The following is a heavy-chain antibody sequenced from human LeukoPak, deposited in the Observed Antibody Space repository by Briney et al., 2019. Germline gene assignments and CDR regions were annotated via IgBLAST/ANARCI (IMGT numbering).Heavy chain of an antibody. CDR3: AKDIYGDYGGVDY. CDR2: ISYDGSNK. J-gene: IGHJ4*02. V-gene: IGHV3-30-3*01. CDR1: GFSFSSYA. D-gene: IGHD4-17*01. Sequence: GGSLRLSCAASGFSFSSYAMHWVRQAPGKGLEWVAVISYDGSNKYDADSVKGRFTISRDNSKNTLYLQMNSLRAEDTAVYYCAKDIYGDYGGVDYWGQGTLVTVSS.